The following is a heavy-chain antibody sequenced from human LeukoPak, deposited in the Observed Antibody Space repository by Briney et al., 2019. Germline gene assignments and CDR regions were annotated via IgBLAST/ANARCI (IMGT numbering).Heavy chain of an antibody. CDR2: ISSSSSTI. CDR3: ATEYGSGTYYFDY. J-gene: IGHJ4*02. D-gene: IGHD3-10*01. CDR1: GFTLSDFT. Sequence: PGGSLRLSCAASGFTLSDFTMNWVRQAPGKGLEWVSYISSSSSTIYYADSVKGRFTISRDNAKNSLYLQMNSLRAEDTAVYYCATEYGSGTYYFDYWGQGTLVTVSS. V-gene: IGHV3-48*04.